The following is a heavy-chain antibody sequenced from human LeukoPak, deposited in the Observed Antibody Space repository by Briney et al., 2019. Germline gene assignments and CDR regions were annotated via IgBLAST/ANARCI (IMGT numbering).Heavy chain of an antibody. CDR2: IYSGGST. Sequence: GGSLRLSCAASGFTVSSNYMSWVRQAPGKGLEWVSVIYSGGSTYYADSVKGRFTISRDNSKNTLYLQMNSLRAEDTAVYYCASAYSSSWYDHWGQGTLVTVSS. CDR3: ASAYSSSWYDH. CDR1: GFTVSSNY. V-gene: IGHV3-53*01. D-gene: IGHD6-13*01. J-gene: IGHJ5*02.